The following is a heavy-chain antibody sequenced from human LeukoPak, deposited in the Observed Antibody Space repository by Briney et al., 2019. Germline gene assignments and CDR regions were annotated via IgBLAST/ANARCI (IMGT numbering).Heavy chain of an antibody. V-gene: IGHV1-2*02. CDR3: AREGFNRVGVNWLDP. CDR1: GYTFIDYY. D-gene: IGHD4-23*01. Sequence: ASVKVSCKASGYTFIDYYIHWVRQAPGQGFEWLGWMNPDSGNVHYVEKFQDRVTLTRDTSIGTAYMELSSLNFDDTAIYYCAREGFNRVGVNWLDPWGQGTLVTVSS. J-gene: IGHJ5*02. CDR2: MNPDSGNV.